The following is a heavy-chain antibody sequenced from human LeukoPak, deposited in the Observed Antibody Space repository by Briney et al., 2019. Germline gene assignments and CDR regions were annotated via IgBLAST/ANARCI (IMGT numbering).Heavy chain of an antibody. J-gene: IGHJ6*03. CDR1: GFTFSSYS. D-gene: IGHD2-21*01. Sequence: GGSLRLSCAASGFTFSSYSMNWVRQAPGKGLEWVSYISSSSSTIYYAASVKGRFTISRDSAKNSLYLQMNSLRDEDTAVYYCARARREDVVVIATNTRRYYYYMDVWGKGTTVTVSS. CDR2: ISSSSSTI. CDR3: ARARREDVVVIATNTRRYYYYMDV. V-gene: IGHV3-48*02.